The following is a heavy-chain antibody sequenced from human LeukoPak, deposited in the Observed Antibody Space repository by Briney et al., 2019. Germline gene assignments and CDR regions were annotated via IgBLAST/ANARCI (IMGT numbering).Heavy chain of an antibody. CDR3: ATVRYSSSWYLNY. J-gene: IGHJ4*02. D-gene: IGHD6-13*01. CDR1: GYTLTELS. CDR2: FGPEDGET. V-gene: IGHV1-24*01. Sequence: GASVKVSCKVSGYTLTELSMHWVRQAPGKGLEWMGGFGPEDGETIYAQKFEGRVTMTEDTSTDTAYMELSSLRSEDTAVYYCATVRYSSSWYLNYWGQGTLVTVSS.